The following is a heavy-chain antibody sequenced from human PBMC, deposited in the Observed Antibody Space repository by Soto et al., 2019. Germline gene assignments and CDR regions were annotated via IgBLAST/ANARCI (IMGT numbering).Heavy chain of an antibody. CDR2: ISGRAGSST. J-gene: IGHJ4*02. CDR3: AKSGQWLPYYFDY. CDR1: GFTFSSYA. V-gene: IGHV3-23*01. D-gene: IGHD6-19*01. Sequence: GGSLRLSCAASGFTFSSYAMSWVRQAPGKGLERVSSISGRAGSSTYYADSVKGRFTISRDSSKNTLYLQMNSLRAEDTALYYCAKSGQWLPYYFDYWGQGTLVTVSS.